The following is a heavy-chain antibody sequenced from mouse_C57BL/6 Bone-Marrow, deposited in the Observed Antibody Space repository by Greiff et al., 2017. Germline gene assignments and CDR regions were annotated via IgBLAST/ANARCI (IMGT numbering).Heavy chain of an antibody. V-gene: IGHV1-55*01. J-gene: IGHJ3*01. D-gene: IGHD1-1*01. Sequence: LQPGAELVKPGASVKMSCKASGYTFTSYWITWVKQRPGQGLEWIGDIYPGSGSTNYNEKFKSKATLTVDTSSSTAYMQLSSLTSEDSAVYYCARRGLLLRLWFAYWGQGTLVTVSA. CDR3: ARRGLLLRLWFAY. CDR2: IYPGSGST. CDR1: GYTFTSYW.